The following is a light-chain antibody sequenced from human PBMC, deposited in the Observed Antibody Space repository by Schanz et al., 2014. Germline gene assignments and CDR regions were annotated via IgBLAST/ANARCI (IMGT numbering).Light chain of an antibody. CDR3: CSYAGSYSVV. J-gene: IGLJ1*01. CDR1: SSDVGGYNY. CDR2: EVS. V-gene: IGLV2-8*01. Sequence: QSALTQPPSASGSPGQSVTISCTGTSSDVGGYNYVSWYQQHPGKAPKLMIYEVSERPSGVPDRFSGSKSGNTASLTISGLQAEDEADYYCCSYAGSYSVVFGTGTKLTVL.